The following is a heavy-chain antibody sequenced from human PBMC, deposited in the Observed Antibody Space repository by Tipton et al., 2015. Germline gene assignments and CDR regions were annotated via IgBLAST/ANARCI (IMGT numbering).Heavy chain of an antibody. Sequence: TLSLTCSLSGGSFYTHYGTWIRQPPGQGLEWIGEIYHSGTTNYNPSLRGRFTISLRTSKNQLSLRVDSVTAADTAIYYCARGGSPIIEMAYHHYGLDVWGQGTTVTVSS. J-gene: IGHJ6*02. CDR2: IYHSGTT. D-gene: IGHD5-24*01. V-gene: IGHV4-34*01. CDR1: GGSFYTHY. CDR3: ARGGSPIIEMAYHHYGLDV.